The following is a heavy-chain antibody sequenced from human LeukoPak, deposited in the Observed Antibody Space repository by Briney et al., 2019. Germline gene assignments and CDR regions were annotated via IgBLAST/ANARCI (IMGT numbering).Heavy chain of an antibody. Sequence: MSSETLSLTCAISGASISSTNWWIWVRQPPGKGLEWIGEMHHSGRTNYNPFLKSRITISVDKSKNQVFLRLNSVAAADTALYYCARAQEGCSRASCYLEPWGQGTLVTVSS. CDR1: GASISSTNW. V-gene: IGHV4-4*02. J-gene: IGHJ5*02. CDR2: MHHSGRT. D-gene: IGHD2-2*01. CDR3: ARAQEGCSRASCYLEP.